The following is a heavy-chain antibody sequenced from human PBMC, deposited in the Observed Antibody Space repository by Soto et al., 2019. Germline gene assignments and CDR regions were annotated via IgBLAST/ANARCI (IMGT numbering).Heavy chain of an antibody. CDR3: AHRLPGPSGYDV. D-gene: IGHD6-13*01. Sequence: QITLKESGPTLVKPTQTLTLTCTFSGFSLTSGVVGVGWIRQPPGEALEWLALIYWNDEQYYNPSLRNRLTITRDTSKNQVVLTMTTMDPVDTATYYCAHRLPGPSGYDVWGQGTKVPVSS. V-gene: IGHV2-5*01. CDR1: GFSLTSGVVG. CDR2: IYWNDEQ. J-gene: IGHJ6*02.